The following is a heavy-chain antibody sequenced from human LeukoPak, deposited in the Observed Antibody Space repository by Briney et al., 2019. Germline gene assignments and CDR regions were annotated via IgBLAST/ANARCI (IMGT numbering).Heavy chain of an antibody. CDR2: IYYSGST. J-gene: IGHJ5*02. Sequence: PSETLSLTCTVSGGSISSGGYYWSWIRQHPGKGLEWIGYIYYSGSTYYNPSLKSRVTISVDTSKNQFSLKLSSVTAADTAVYYCASLSGDITMVRGVISSGWFDPWGQGTLVTVSS. D-gene: IGHD3-10*01. CDR3: ASLSGDITMVRGVISSGWFDP. CDR1: GGSISSGGYY. V-gene: IGHV4-31*03.